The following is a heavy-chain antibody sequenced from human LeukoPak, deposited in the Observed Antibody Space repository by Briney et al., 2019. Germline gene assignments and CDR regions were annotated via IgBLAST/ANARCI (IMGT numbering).Heavy chain of an antibody. CDR3: GKDPKYVWGGYTGYYFDY. J-gene: IGHJ4*02. CDR2: ISGSGGST. Sequence: GGSLRLSCAASGFTFSSYAMSWVRQAPGKGLEWVSAISGSGGSTYYADSVKGRFTISRDNSKNTLYLQMNSLRAEDTAVYYCGKDPKYVWGGYTGYYFDYWGQGTLVTVSS. D-gene: IGHD3-16*01. V-gene: IGHV3-23*01. CDR1: GFTFSSYA.